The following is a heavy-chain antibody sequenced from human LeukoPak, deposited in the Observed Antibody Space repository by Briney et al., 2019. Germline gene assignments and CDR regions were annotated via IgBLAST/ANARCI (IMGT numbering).Heavy chain of an antibody. CDR3: ARDPSPVSGSYYCDY. CDR1: GFTFSSYE. D-gene: IGHD1-26*01. Sequence: PGGSLRLSCAASGFTFSSYEMNWVRQAPGKGLEWVSYISSSGSTIYYADSEEGRFTISRDNAKNSLYLQMNSLRAEDTAVYYCARDPSPVSGSYYCDYWGQGTLVTVSS. CDR2: ISSSGSTI. V-gene: IGHV3-48*03. J-gene: IGHJ4*02.